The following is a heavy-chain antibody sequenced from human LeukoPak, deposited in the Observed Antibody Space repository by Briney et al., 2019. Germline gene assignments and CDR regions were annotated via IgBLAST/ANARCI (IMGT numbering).Heavy chain of an antibody. CDR1: GFTFSSYG. D-gene: IGHD4-11*01. J-gene: IGHJ4*02. CDR3: AKDLGDYSNYLFDY. V-gene: IGHV3-30*02. CDR2: IRYDGSNK. Sequence: GGSLRLSFAASGFTFSSYGMHWVRQAPGKGLEWVAFIRYDGSNKYYADSVKGRFTISRDNSKNTLYLQMNSLRAEDTAVHYCAKDLGDYSNYLFDYWGQGTLVTVSS.